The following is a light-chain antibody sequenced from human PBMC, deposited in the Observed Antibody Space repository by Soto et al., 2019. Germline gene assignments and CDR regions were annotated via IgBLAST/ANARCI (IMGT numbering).Light chain of an antibody. CDR3: QQFSSYPLT. J-gene: IGKJ4*01. Sequence: EMLMTQSPATLSVSPGERATLSFIASQSVNSSYLAWYQQKPGQAPRLLIYAASSRATGIPDRFSGSGSGTDFTLTISRLESDDFAVYYCQQFSSYPLTFGGGTKVDIK. CDR1: QSVNSSY. V-gene: IGKV3-20*01. CDR2: AAS.